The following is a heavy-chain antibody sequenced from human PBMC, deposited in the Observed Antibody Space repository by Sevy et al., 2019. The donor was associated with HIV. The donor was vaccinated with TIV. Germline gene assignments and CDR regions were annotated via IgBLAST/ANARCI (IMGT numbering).Heavy chain of an antibody. CDR1: GFTFSSYA. J-gene: IGHJ6*03. CDR2: ISGSGGST. CDR3: AKGTYSSSWNNYYYYYYMDV. Sequence: GGSLRLSCAASGFTFSSYAMSWVRQAPGKGLEWVSAISGSGGSTYYADSVKRRFTISRDNSKNTLYLQMNSLRAEDTAVYYCAKGTYSSSWNNYYYYYYMDVWGKGTTVTVSS. D-gene: IGHD6-13*01. V-gene: IGHV3-23*01.